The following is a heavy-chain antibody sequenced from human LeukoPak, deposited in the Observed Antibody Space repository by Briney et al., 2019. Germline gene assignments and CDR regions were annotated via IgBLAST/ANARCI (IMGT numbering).Heavy chain of an antibody. J-gene: IGHJ4*02. D-gene: IGHD4-17*01. Sequence: PGSSLRLSCAASGLTFSSYAMHWVRQAPGKGLEWVAVISYDGSNKYYADSVKGGFTISRDNSKNTLYLQMNSLRAEDTAVYCCARDEGPYGDLIDYWGQGTLVTVSS. CDR3: ARDEGPYGDLIDY. V-gene: IGHV3-30-3*01. CDR1: GLTFSSYA. CDR2: ISYDGSNK.